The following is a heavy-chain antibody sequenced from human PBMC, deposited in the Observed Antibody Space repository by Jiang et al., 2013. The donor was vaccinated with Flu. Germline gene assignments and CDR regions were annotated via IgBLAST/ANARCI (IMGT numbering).Heavy chain of an antibody. Sequence: EWLGRTYYRSKWYNDYAVSVKSRMTINPDTSKNQFSLQLNSVTPEDTAVYYCAREITIFGVPPDRDAFDIWGQGTMVTVSS. D-gene: IGHD3-3*01. V-gene: IGHV6-1*01. J-gene: IGHJ3*02. CDR3: AREITIFGVPPDRDAFDI. CDR2: TYYRSKWYN.